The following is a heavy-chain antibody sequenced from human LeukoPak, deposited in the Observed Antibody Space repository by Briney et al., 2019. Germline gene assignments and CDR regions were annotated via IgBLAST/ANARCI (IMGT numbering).Heavy chain of an antibody. Sequence: PGGSLRLSCTASRFTFSSYSMNWVRQAPGKGLQWVSSISSSSSYIYYADSVKGRFTISRDNAKNSLYLQMNILRVEDTAVYSCASTDSSGYYYHWGQGTLVTVSS. CDR3: ASTDSSGYYYH. D-gene: IGHD3-22*01. CDR1: RFTFSSYS. J-gene: IGHJ5*02. CDR2: ISSSSSYI. V-gene: IGHV3-21*03.